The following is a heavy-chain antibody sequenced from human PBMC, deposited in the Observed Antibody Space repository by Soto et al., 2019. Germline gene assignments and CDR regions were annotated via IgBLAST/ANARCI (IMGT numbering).Heavy chain of an antibody. V-gene: IGHV3-74*01. CDR3: ATMAAGYYFDY. CDR2: INSDGSST. CDR1: GLTFSSYW. Sequence: GGSLRLSCAASGLTFSSYWIHWVRQAPGKGLVWVSRINSDGSSTSYADSVKGRFIISRDNAKNTLYLQMNSLRAEDTAVYYCATMAAGYYFDYWSQGTLVTVSS. J-gene: IGHJ4*02. D-gene: IGHD3-10*01.